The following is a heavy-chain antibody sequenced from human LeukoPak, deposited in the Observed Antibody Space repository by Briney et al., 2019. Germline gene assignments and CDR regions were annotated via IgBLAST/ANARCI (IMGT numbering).Heavy chain of an antibody. D-gene: IGHD6-13*01. CDR1: GASISSDF. V-gene: IGHV4-4*07. CDR3: AREGGSSRNFDY. CDR2: IFSSGII. Sequence: SETLSLTCNVSGASISSDFWSWIRQPAGKGLEWVGRIFSSGIINYNPSLKGRLTMSVDTAKNQFSLNLSSVTAADTAVYYCAREGGSSRNFDYWGQGTLVTVSS. J-gene: IGHJ4*02.